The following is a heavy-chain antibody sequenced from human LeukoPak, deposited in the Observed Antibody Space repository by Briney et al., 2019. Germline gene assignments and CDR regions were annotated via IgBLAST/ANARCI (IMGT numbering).Heavy chain of an antibody. CDR2: INPNSGVT. J-gene: IGHJ4*02. CDR1: GYSLTAYY. Sequence: ASVTVSCTTSGYSLTAYYLHWMRPAPGQGLEWMAWINPNSGVTDVAQKFQGRVTMTRDTSSSTVHMELSSLRSDDTAVYYCVRGGPLVREVLKEVFDYWGQGTLVTVSS. CDR3: VRGGPLVREVLKEVFDY. V-gene: IGHV1-2*02. D-gene: IGHD6-6*01.